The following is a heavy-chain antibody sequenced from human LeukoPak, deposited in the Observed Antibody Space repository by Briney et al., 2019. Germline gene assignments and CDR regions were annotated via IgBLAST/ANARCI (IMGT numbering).Heavy chain of an antibody. D-gene: IGHD2-2*01. V-gene: IGHV3-30*03. CDR3: ARGGDIVVVPAAMYVPYYFDY. CDR1: GFTFSSYW. Sequence: GGSLRLSCAASGFTFSSYWMSWVRQAPGKGLEWVAVISYDGSNKYYADSVKGRFTISRDNSKNTLYLQMNSLRAEDTAVYYCARGGDIVVVPAAMYVPYYFDYWGQGTLVTVSS. CDR2: ISYDGSNK. J-gene: IGHJ4*02.